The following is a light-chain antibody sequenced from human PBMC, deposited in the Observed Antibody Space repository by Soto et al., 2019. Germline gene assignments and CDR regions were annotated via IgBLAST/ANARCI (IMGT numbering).Light chain of an antibody. V-gene: IGLV2-14*03. CDR3: SSYTTSNTRQIV. J-gene: IGLJ1*01. CDR1: SSDVGGYNY. Sequence: QSALTQPASVSGSPGQSITISCTGTSSDVGGYNYVSWYQHRPGKALKLMIFDVSNRPSGVSNRFSGSKSGKTASLTISGLQPEDEADYYCSSYTTSNTRQIVFGTGTKVTVL. CDR2: DVS.